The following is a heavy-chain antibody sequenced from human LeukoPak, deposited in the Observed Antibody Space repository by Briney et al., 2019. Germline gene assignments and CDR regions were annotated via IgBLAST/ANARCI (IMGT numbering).Heavy chain of an antibody. V-gene: IGHV3-30*18. CDR2: ISYDGSNK. Sequence: PGGSLRLSCAASGFTFSSEGMHWVRQAPGKGLEWVAVISYDGSNKYYADSVKGRFTISRDNSKNTLYLQMNSLRAEDTAVYYCAKGRRYYDSSGPFDYWGQGTLVTASS. CDR1: GFTFSSEG. D-gene: IGHD3-22*01. J-gene: IGHJ4*02. CDR3: AKGRRYYDSSGPFDY.